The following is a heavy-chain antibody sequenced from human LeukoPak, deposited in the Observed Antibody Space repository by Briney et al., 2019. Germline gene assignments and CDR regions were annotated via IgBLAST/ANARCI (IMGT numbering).Heavy chain of an antibody. CDR2: ISWNCGSI. CDR3: AKHTTYGGVVADSSELATIKARAFDY. D-gene: IGHD5-24*01. V-gene: IGHV3-9*01. J-gene: IGHJ4*02. Sequence: GGSLRLSCAASGFTFDDYAMHWVRQAPGKGLERVSGISWNCGSIGYADSVKGRFTISRDNAKNSLYLQMNSLRAEDTALYYCAKHTTYGGVVADSSELATIKARAFDYWGQGTLVTVSS. CDR1: GFTFDDYA.